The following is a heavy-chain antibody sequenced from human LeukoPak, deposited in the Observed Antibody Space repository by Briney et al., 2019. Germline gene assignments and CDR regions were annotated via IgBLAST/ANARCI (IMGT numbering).Heavy chain of an antibody. D-gene: IGHD3-3*01. CDR3: VRGGDVEWFYPDY. Sequence: SQTLSLTCTVSGGSISSGSYYWSWIRQPAGKGLEWIGYINYSGITNYNPSLKSRLTISVDTSKNQFSLKLSSVTAADTAVYYCVRGGDVEWFYPDYWGQGTLVTVSS. CDR2: INYSGIT. J-gene: IGHJ4*02. V-gene: IGHV4-61*10. CDR1: GGSISSGSYY.